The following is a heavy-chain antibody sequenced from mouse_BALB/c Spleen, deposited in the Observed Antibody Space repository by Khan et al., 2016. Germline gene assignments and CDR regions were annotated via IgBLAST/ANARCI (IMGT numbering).Heavy chain of an antibody. Sequence: VQLQESGPDLVKPSQSLSLTCTVTGYSITSGYSWYWIRQFPGNKLEWMAYIHYSGSTNYNPSLKSRISITRDTSKNQLFLQLISVTTEDTATYYCTRGDYYGSGYWGQGTTLTVSS. D-gene: IGHD1-1*01. J-gene: IGHJ2*01. V-gene: IGHV3-1*02. CDR3: TRGDYYGSGY. CDR1: GYSITSGYS. CDR2: IHYSGST.